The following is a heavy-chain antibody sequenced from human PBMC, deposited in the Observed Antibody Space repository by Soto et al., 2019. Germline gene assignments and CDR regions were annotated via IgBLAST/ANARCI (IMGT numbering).Heavy chain of an antibody. D-gene: IGHD4-17*01. Sequence: EVQLLESGGGLVQPGGSLRLSCAASGFTFSSYAMSWVRQAPGKGLEWVSAISGSGGSTYYAYSVKCRFTISRDNSKNTLSLQMNRLRAEDTAVYYCATVWEYLGDYGDGDYLGQGPLVTVSS. V-gene: IGHV3-23*01. CDR1: GFTFSSYA. J-gene: IGHJ4*02. CDR2: ISGSGGST. CDR3: ATVWEYLGDYGDGDY.